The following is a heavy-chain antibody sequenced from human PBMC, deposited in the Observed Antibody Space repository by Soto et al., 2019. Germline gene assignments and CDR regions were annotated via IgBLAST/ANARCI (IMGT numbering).Heavy chain of an antibody. Sequence: ASLKFSCKASGYTFTTYGITWVRQAPGQGLEWMGWISAYSGNTNYAQKLQGRLTVTTDTSTNTAYMDLRSLRSDDTAVYYCARVVKAGDYGDYGRYYFDYWGHGTLVTVSS. CDR3: ARVVKAGDYGDYGRYYFDY. J-gene: IGHJ4*01. CDR2: ISAYSGNT. CDR1: GYTFTTYG. V-gene: IGHV1-18*04. D-gene: IGHD4-17*01.